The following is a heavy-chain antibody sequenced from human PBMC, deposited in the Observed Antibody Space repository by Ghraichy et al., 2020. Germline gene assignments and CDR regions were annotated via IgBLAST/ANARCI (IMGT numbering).Heavy chain of an antibody. J-gene: IGHJ4*02. D-gene: IGHD3/OR15-3a*01. V-gene: IGHV3-23*01. CDR3: AKGLRSSRITVFGLSELGADC. CDR2: ISTSGGST. Sequence: GGSLRLSCAASGFTFSSYAMSWVRQAPGKGLEWVSGISTSGGSTYHADSVKGRFTISRDNSKNTLYLQMKSLRAEDTAVYYCAKGLRSSRITVFGLSELGADCWGQGTLVTVSS. CDR1: GFTFSSYA.